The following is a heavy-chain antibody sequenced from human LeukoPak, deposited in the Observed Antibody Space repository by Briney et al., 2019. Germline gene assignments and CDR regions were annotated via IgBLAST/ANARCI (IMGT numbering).Heavy chain of an antibody. J-gene: IGHJ4*02. Sequence: GGSLRLSCAASGFTFSSYWMSWFRQAPGRGLEWVANIKQDGSEKYYVDSVKGRCTISRDNAKKSLYLQMNSLRGEDTAIYYCAEGSNYGDSSFWGQGTLITVSS. D-gene: IGHD4-17*01. CDR1: GFTFSSYW. CDR3: AEGSNYGDSSF. V-gene: IGHV3-7*01. CDR2: IKQDGSEK.